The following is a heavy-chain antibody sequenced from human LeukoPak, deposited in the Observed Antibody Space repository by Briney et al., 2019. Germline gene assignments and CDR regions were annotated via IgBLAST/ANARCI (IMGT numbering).Heavy chain of an antibody. Sequence: GGSLRLSCAASGFTFSNAWMSGVCQAPGKGLEWVGRIKSKTDGGTTDYAAPVKGRFTISRDDSKNTLYLQMNSLKTEDTAVYYCTTVYAGRGVKFYWGQGTLVTVSS. V-gene: IGHV3-15*01. J-gene: IGHJ4*02. CDR2: IKSKTDGGTT. CDR1: GFTFSNAW. D-gene: IGHD3-10*01. CDR3: TTVYAGRGVKFY.